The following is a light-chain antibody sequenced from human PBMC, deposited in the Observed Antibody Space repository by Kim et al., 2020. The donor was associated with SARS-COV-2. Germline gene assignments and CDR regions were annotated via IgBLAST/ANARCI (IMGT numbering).Light chain of an antibody. J-gene: IGLJ3*02. CDR3: NSRDSSGYHWV. V-gene: IGLV3-19*01. CDR1: SLRSYY. Sequence: LGQTGRITCQGYSLRSYYASWYQQKPGQAPVLVIYGKNNRPSGIPDRFSGSSSGNTASLTITGAQAEDEADYYCNSRDSSGYHWVFGGGTQLTVL. CDR2: GKN.